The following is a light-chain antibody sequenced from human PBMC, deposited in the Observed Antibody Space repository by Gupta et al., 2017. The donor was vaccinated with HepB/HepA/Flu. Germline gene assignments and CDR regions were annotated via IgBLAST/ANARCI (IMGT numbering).Light chain of an antibody. CDR1: QSVSSSY. Sequence: ELVLTQSPGTLSLSPGERATLSCRASQSVSSSYLAWYQQKPGQAPRLLIYGASSRATGIPDSFSGSGSGTDFTLTISRLEPEDFAVYYCQQYGSSLLTFGGGTKVEIK. CDR2: GAS. CDR3: QQYGSSLLT. V-gene: IGKV3-20*01. J-gene: IGKJ4*01.